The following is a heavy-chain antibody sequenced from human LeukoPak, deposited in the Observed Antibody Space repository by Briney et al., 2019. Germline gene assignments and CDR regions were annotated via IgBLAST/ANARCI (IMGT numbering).Heavy chain of an antibody. J-gene: IGHJ5*02. CDR1: GGSISSGSYY. V-gene: IGHV4-61*02. Sequence: SSQTLSLTCTVSGGSISSGSYYWSWIRQPAGKGLEWIGRIYTSGSTNYNPSLKSRVTISVDTSKNQFSLKLSSVTAADTAVYYCARDLGYCSSTSCLNWFDPWGQGTLATVSS. CDR2: IYTSGST. D-gene: IGHD2-2*01. CDR3: ARDLGYCSSTSCLNWFDP.